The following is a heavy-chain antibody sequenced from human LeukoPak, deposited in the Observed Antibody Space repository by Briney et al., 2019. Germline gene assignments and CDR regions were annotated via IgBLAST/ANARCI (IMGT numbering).Heavy chain of an antibody. J-gene: IGHJ5*02. Sequence: ASVKVSCKASGYTFTSYDINWVRQATGQGREWMGWMNPNSGNTGYAQKFQGRVTMTRNTSISTAYMELGSLRSGDTAVYYCARASPFKLWFGELSLGDNWFDPWGQGTLVTVSS. CDR3: ARASPFKLWFGELSLGDNWFDP. CDR1: GYTFTSYD. CDR2: MNPNSGNT. V-gene: IGHV1-8*01. D-gene: IGHD3-10*01.